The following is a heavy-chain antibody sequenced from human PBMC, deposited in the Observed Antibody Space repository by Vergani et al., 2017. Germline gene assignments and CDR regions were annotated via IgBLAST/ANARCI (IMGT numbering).Heavy chain of an antibody. V-gene: IGHV4-39*01. CDR3: ARHGSSSWYRYYFDY. Sequence: QVQLQESGPGLVKPSETLSLTCTVSGGSISSYYWGWIRQPPGKGLEWIGSIYYSGSTYYNPSLKSRVTISVDTSKNQFSLKLSSVTAADTAVYYCARHGSSSWYRYYFDYWGQGTLVTVSS. D-gene: IGHD6-13*01. J-gene: IGHJ4*02. CDR1: GGSISSYY. CDR2: IYYSGST.